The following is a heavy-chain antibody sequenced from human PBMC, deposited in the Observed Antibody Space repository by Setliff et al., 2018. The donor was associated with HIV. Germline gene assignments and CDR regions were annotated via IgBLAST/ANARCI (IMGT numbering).Heavy chain of an antibody. CDR1: GESFSGNYY. CDR3: AHRPCTSCSFDH. V-gene: IGHV4-61*09. D-gene: IGHD2-2*01. CDR2: IYTNGNT. Sequence: LSLTCTVYGESFSGNYYWSWIRQSAGKGLEWIGHIYTNGNTHYNSSLKSRVTISVDLSKNQVVLTLTNMNPVDTGTYYCAHRPCTSCSFDHWGQGALVTVSS. J-gene: IGHJ4*02.